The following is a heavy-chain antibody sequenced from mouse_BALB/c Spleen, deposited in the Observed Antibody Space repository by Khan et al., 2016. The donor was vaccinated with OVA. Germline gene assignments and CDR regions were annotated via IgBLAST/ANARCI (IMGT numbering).Heavy chain of an antibody. CDR3: TNHGSSSAWFTY. CDR1: GYTFTSYW. J-gene: IGHJ3*01. V-gene: IGHV1-7*01. D-gene: IGHD1-1*01. Sequence: VELVESGAELAKPGASVKMSCKASGYTFTSYWMHWVKQRPGQGLEWIGYINPSTDYTEYTQKFKDKATLTADKSSSTVYMQLTSLTSEDSAVYYCTNHGSSSAWFTYWGQGTLVTVSA. CDR2: INPSTDYT.